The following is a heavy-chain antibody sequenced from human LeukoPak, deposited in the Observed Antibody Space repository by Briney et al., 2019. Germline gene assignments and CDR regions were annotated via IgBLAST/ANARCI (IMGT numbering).Heavy chain of an antibody. CDR2: INAGNGNT. CDR3: ARERSYRWFDP. V-gene: IGHV1-3*01. CDR1: GYTFTSYA. Sequence: GASVKVSCKASGYTFTSYAMHWVGQAPGQRLEWMGWINAGNGNTKYSQKFQGRVTIARDTSASTAYMELSSLRSEDTAVYYCARERSYRWFDPWGQGTLVTVSS. D-gene: IGHD3-16*02. J-gene: IGHJ5*02.